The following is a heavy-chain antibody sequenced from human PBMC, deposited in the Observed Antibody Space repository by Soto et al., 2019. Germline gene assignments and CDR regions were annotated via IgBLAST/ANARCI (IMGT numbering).Heavy chain of an antibody. CDR1: NGSISSGGYS. CDR2: IYPTGKT. Sequence: PSETLSLTCTVSNGSISSGGYSWSWIRQTPGKGLEWIGYIYPTGKTSYNPSLKNRATLSIDTSQNQFSLQLTSVTAADTAVYYCARAPPGPAPRWGVWGHGTTVTVSS. D-gene: IGHD3-16*01. CDR3: ARAPPGPAPRWGV. V-gene: IGHV4-30-2*01. J-gene: IGHJ6*02.